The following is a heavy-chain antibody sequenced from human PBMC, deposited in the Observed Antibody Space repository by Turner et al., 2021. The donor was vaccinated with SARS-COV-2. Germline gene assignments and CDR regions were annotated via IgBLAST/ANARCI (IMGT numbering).Heavy chain of an antibody. Sequence: QLQLQESGPGLVKASETLSLTCTVSGASIGSSRNDWGWIRQPPGKGLEWIGSINYSGRTYYKSSLKSRVTISVDTSKNQISLKLSTVTAADTAKYYCARHDSRITNIIVVPRNWFDPWGQGTLVTVSS. CDR2: INYSGRT. CDR3: ARHDSRITNIIVVPRNWFDP. CDR1: GASIGSSRND. V-gene: IGHV4-39*01. J-gene: IGHJ5*02. D-gene: IGHD3-22*01.